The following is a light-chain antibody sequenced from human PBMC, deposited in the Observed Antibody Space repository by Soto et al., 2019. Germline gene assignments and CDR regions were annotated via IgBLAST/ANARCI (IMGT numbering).Light chain of an antibody. V-gene: IGKV3-20*01. J-gene: IGKJ2*01. CDR2: GAS. Sequence: IVMTQSPGTLSLSPGERATLSCRASQSVTSSYLAWYQQKPGQAPRLLIYGASTRATGLPDRFSGSGSGTDFTLTISRLEPEDFAVYYCQQYGNSPYTFGQGTKLEIK. CDR1: QSVTSSY. CDR3: QQYGNSPYT.